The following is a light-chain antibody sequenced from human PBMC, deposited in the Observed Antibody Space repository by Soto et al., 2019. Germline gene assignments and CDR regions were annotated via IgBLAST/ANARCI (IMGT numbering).Light chain of an antibody. CDR3: PQTYSTPRT. J-gene: IGKJ1*01. CDR2: AAS. V-gene: IGKV1-39*01. Sequence: DIQMTQFPSSLSASVGDRVTITCRASQSISSYLNWYQQKPGKAPKLLIYAASSLQSGVPSRFSGSGSGTDFTLTISSLQPEVFATSYCPQTYSTPRTFGQGTKFDIK. CDR1: QSISSY.